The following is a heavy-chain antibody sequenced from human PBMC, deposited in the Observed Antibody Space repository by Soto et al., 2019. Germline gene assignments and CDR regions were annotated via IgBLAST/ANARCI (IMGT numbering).Heavy chain of an antibody. Sequence: GESLKISCKGSGYSFTSYWTGWVRQMPGKGLEWMGIIYPGDSDTRYSPSFQGQVTISADKSISTAYLQWSSLKASDTAMYYCARRRYSGSYYKYPDAFDIWGQGTMVTVSS. D-gene: IGHD1-26*01. V-gene: IGHV5-51*01. J-gene: IGHJ3*02. CDR2: IYPGDSDT. CDR1: GYSFTSYW. CDR3: ARRRYSGSYYKYPDAFDI.